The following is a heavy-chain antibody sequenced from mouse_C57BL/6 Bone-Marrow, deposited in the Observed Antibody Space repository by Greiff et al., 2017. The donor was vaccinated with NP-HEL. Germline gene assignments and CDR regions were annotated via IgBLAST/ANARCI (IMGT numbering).Heavy chain of an antibody. CDR3: ASYDAMDY. J-gene: IGHJ4*01. V-gene: IGHV5-4*03. Sequence: EVKVVESGGGLVKPGGSLKLSCAASGFTFSSYAMSWVRQTPEKRLEWVATISDGGSYTYYPDNVKGRFTISRDNAKNNLYLQMSHLKSEDTAMYYCASYDAMDYWGQGTSVTVSS. CDR1: GFTFSSYA. CDR2: ISDGGSYT.